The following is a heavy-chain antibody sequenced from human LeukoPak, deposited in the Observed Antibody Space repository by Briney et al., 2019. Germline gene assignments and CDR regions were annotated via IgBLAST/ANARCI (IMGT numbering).Heavy chain of an antibody. J-gene: IGHJ3*02. CDR2: INHSGST. D-gene: IGHD3-22*01. CDR1: GGSFSGYY. Sequence: SETLSLTCAVYGGSFSGYYWSWIRQPPGKGLEWIGEINHSGSTNYNPSLKSRVTISVDTSKNQLSLKLSSVTAADTAVYYCASGGLKYYYDSSGYPNDAFDIWGQGTMVTVSS. CDR3: ASGGLKYYYDSSGYPNDAFDI. V-gene: IGHV4-34*01.